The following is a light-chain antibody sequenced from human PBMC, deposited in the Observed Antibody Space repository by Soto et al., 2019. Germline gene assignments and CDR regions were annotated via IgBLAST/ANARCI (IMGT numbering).Light chain of an antibody. CDR3: QQYNNWPPIT. J-gene: IGKJ5*01. CDR2: GAS. Sequence: EIVLIQSPATLSLYTGERATLSCRAIQSVPTTYLAWYQQTPGQAPRLLIYGASTRATGIPARFSGSGSGTEFTLTISSLQSEDFAVYYCQQYNNWPPITFGQGTRLEIK. V-gene: IGKV3-15*01. CDR1: QSVPTTY.